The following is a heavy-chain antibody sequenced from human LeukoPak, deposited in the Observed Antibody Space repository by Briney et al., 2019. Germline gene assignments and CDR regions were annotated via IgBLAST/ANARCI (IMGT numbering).Heavy chain of an antibody. CDR2: IYHSGNT. V-gene: IGHV4-59*01. CDR1: GGSISSYY. CDR3: ARDRNYYDSSGPPYYYSALDV. Sequence: SETLSLTCTVSGGSISSYYWSWIRQPPGKGLEWIGYIYHSGNTYYNPSLKSRVTISIHNSKNQFSLKVNSVTAADTAVYYCARDRNYYDSSGPPYYYSALDVWGQGTTVTVSS. J-gene: IGHJ6*02. D-gene: IGHD3-22*01.